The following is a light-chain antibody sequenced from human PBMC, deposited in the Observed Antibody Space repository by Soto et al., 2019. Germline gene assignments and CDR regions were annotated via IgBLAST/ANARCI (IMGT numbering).Light chain of an antibody. CDR3: CSCAGSYTWV. CDR2: DVT. V-gene: IGLV2-11*01. Sequence: QSALTQPRSVSGSPGQSVTISCTGTSSDVGAYDRVSWYRQHPGKAPTLLIYDVTKRPSGVPDRFSGSKSGNTASLTISGLQAEDEADYYCCSCAGSYTWVFGGGTKVTVL. J-gene: IGLJ3*02. CDR1: SSDVGAYDR.